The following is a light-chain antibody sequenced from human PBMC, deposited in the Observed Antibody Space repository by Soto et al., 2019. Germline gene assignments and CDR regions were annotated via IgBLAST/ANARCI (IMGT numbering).Light chain of an antibody. CDR1: QGISSN. V-gene: IGKV1-9*01. J-gene: IGKJ2*01. Sequence: DVQLTQSPSFLSASVGDRVTITCRASQGISSNLAWYQQKPGKAPKVLIYTASTLQSGVPSRFSGSGSGTEFTLTISSLQPEDFATYYCQQLNSFPTTFGQGTKLEIK. CDR3: QQLNSFPTT. CDR2: TAS.